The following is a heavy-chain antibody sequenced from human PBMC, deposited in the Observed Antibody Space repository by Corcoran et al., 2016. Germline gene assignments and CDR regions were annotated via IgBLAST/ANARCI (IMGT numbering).Heavy chain of an antibody. J-gene: IGHJ6*02. CDR1: GFTVSRHY. D-gene: IGHD6-19*01. CDR2: LYTGAGT. Sequence: EVQLVESGGGLIQPGGSLNLSCAASGFTVSRHYMNWVRQDPGQGLQWVSVLYTGAGTYSADSVKGRFNISSDNSMNTVYLQMNSLIAEDTSWDYWVRGAVAGTDYYHYGMDLWGQGTTFTVSS. V-gene: IGHV3-53*01. CDR3: VRGAVAGTDYYHYGMDL.